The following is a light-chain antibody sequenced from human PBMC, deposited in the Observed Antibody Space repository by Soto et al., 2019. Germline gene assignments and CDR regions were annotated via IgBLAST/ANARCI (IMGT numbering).Light chain of an antibody. Sequence: EIVMTQSPATLSVSPGERATLSCRASQGVTTNLAWYQQKPGQAPRLLIYGASTRATGIPARFSGSGSGTEFTLTISSLQSEDFAFNYCQQYNTWPLTFGGGTKVEIK. J-gene: IGKJ4*02. CDR2: GAS. CDR3: QQYNTWPLT. V-gene: IGKV3-15*01. CDR1: QGVTTN.